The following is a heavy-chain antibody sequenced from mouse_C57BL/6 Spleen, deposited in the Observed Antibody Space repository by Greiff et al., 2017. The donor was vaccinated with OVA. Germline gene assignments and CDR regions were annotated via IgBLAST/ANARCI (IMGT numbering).Heavy chain of an antibody. Sequence: QVQLKQPGAELVKPGASVKLSCKASGYTFTSYWMQWVKQRPGQGLEWIGEIDPSDSYTNYNQKFKGKATLTVDTSSSTAYMQLSSLTSEDSAVYYCARSPLLRGGLGMDYWGQGTSVTVSS. D-gene: IGHD2-10*01. J-gene: IGHJ4*01. V-gene: IGHV1-50*01. CDR2: IDPSDSYT. CDR1: GYTFTSYW. CDR3: ARSPLLRGGLGMDY.